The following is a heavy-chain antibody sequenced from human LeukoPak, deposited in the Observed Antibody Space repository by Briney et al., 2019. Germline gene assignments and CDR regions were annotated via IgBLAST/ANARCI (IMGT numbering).Heavy chain of an antibody. CDR2: IDYSGST. CDR1: GDSMSTYY. V-gene: IGHV4-59*08. Sequence: SETLSLTCTVSGDSMSTYYWSWIRQPPGKGLEWIGYIDYSGSTAYNPSLNGRVAVSLDASKNQFSLKLRSVTAADTAVYYCARLNGGNWGPGILVTVSS. D-gene: IGHD4-23*01. CDR3: ARLNGGN. J-gene: IGHJ4*02.